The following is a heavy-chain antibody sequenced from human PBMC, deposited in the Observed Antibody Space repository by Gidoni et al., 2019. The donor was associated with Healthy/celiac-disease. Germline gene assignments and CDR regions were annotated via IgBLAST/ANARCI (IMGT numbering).Heavy chain of an antibody. J-gene: IGHJ4*02. CDR1: GYTFTSYD. Sequence: QVQLVQSGAEVKKPGASVKVSCKASGYTFTSYDINWVRQATGQGLEWMGWMNPNSGHTGYAQKFQGRVTMTRNTSISTAYMELSSLRSEDTAVYYCARGPLSGWELLSVLDYWGQGTLVTVSS. CDR2: MNPNSGHT. CDR3: ARGPLSGWELLSVLDY. D-gene: IGHD1-26*01. V-gene: IGHV1-8*01.